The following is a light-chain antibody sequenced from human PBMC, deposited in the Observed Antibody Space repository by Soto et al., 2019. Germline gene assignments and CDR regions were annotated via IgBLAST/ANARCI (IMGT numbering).Light chain of an antibody. Sequence: DIQVNQSTATLSASVGDRVTITCRASQTIRTGMAWYQQKPGKAPKLLVYDASTLQSGVPARFRGSGSGTDFTLSIISLLPEDFATDCCKHLNSFSFGQGTKVDI. V-gene: IGKV1-5*01. CDR1: QTIRTG. J-gene: IGKJ2*01. CDR3: KHLNSFS. CDR2: DAS.